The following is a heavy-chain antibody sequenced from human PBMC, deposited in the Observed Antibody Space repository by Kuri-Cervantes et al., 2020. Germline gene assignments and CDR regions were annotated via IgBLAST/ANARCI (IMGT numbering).Heavy chain of an antibody. CDR2: VVPLFSKT. Sequence: AVKVSCKVSGGSFSDDTLSWVLQAPGQGLEWMGKVVPLFSKTQYAQKFQDRITITTDKSTKTAYMELHSLTSEDTAMYYCATAPQLDIAVAIDWGQGTLVTVSS. V-gene: IGHV1-69*08. CDR3: ATAPQLDIAVAID. CDR1: GGSFSDDT. D-gene: IGHD6-19*01. J-gene: IGHJ4*02.